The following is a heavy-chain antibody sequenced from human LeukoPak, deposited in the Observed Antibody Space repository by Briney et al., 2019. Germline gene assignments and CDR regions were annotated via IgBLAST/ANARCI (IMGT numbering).Heavy chain of an antibody. CDR3: ARDLVFVVPAAGRFDP. J-gene: IGHJ5*02. Sequence: SETLSLTCTVSGGSISSYYWSWIRQPAGKGLEWIGRIYTSGSTNYNPSLKSRVTMSVDTSKNQFSLKLSSVTAADTAVYYCARDLVFVVPAAGRFDPWGQGTLVTVSS. D-gene: IGHD2-2*01. V-gene: IGHV4-4*07. CDR2: IYTSGST. CDR1: GGSISSYY.